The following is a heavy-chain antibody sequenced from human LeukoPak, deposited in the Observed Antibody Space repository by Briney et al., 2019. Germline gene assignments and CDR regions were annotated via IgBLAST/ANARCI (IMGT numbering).Heavy chain of an antibody. V-gene: IGHV3-23*01. J-gene: IGHJ4*02. D-gene: IGHD2-15*01. Sequence: TGGSLRLSCAASGFTFGSYAMSWVRQAPGKGLEWVSVISGSGGSTDYADSVKGRFTISRDNSKNTLYLQMNSLRAEDTAVYYCGEGCCNRGNQHKDYWGQGTLATVSS. CDR3: GEGCCNRGNQHKDY. CDR2: ISGSGGST. CDR1: GFTFGSYA.